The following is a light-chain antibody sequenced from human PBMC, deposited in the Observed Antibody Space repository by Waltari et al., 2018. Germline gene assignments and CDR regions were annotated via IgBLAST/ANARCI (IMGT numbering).Light chain of an antibody. J-gene: IGKJ4*01. V-gene: IGKV3-20*01. CDR3: QQYDSIVLT. Sequence: ERATLSCRASQSVSNNFLNWYQQKPGQAPRLLIYGASSRATGIPDRFSGSGSGTDFTLTISRLEPEDFAVYYCQQYDSIVLTFGGGTKVEI. CDR1: QSVSNNF. CDR2: GAS.